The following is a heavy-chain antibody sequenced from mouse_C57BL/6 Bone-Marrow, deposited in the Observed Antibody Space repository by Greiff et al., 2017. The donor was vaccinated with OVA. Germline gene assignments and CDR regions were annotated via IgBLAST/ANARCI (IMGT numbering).Heavy chain of an antibody. CDR3: AKRGYSNYGLVFAY. D-gene: IGHD2-5*01. CDR2: IWRGGST. V-gene: IGHV2-5*01. J-gene: IGHJ3*01. CDR1: GFSLTSYG. Sequence: VQLQQSGPGLVQPSQSLSITCTVSGFSLTSYGVHWVRQSPGKGLEWLGVIWRGGSTDYNAAFMSRLSITKANSKSQVFFKMNSLQADDTAIYYCAKRGYSNYGLVFAYWGQGTLVTVSA.